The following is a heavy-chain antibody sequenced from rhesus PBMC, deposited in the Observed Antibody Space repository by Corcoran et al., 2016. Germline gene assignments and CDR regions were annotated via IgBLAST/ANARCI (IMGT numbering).Heavy chain of an antibody. Sequence: EVQLVESGGGLVQPGGSLRLSCAASGFTFRSYGMNWVRQAPGKGLEWVSSISSSSGYIYYADSVKGRFTISRDNAKNSMSLQMNSLRAEDTAVYYCTRYGSNTGYGLDSWGQGVVVTISS. CDR2: ISSSSGYI. CDR1: GFTFRSYG. J-gene: IGHJ6*01. V-gene: IGHV3S16*01. D-gene: IGHD4-29*01. CDR3: TRYGSNTGYGLDS.